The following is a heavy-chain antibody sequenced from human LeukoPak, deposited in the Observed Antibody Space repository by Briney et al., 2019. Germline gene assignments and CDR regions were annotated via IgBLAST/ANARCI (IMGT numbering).Heavy chain of an antibody. CDR2: IYYSGST. CDR3: ARPSSSSPTNWFDP. J-gene: IGHJ5*02. V-gene: IGHV4-31*03. Sequence: PSETLSLTCTVSGGSITNGGYYWSWIRQLPGKGLEWIGYIYYSGSTYYVPSLQSRLTLSVDTSKNQFSLKLSSVTAADTAVYYCARPSSSSPTNWFDPWGQGTLVTVSS. D-gene: IGHD6-13*01. CDR1: GGSITNGGYY.